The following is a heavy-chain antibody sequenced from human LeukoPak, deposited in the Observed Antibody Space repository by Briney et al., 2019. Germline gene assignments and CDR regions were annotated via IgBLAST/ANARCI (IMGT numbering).Heavy chain of an antibody. CDR1: GFTFSSYG. D-gene: IGHD5-24*01. Sequence: GRSPRLSCAASGFTFSSYGMHWVRQAPGKGLEWVAVIWYDGSNKYYADSVKGRFTISRDNSKNTLYLQMNSLRAEDTAVYYCARSSDVEMATTSIDYWGQGTLVTVSS. CDR3: ARSSDVEMATTSIDY. V-gene: IGHV3-33*01. CDR2: IWYDGSNK. J-gene: IGHJ4*02.